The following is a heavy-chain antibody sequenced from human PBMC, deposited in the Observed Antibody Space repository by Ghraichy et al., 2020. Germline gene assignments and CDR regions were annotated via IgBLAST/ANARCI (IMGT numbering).Heavy chain of an antibody. CDR2: ITPYSGNT. Sequence: ASVKVSCKVSGYPFINYGINWVLQAPGQGLEWMGWITPYSGNTKYAQKFQGRVTLTKDTATSTAYMELRSLRSDDTAVYYCAKNGYCRSPICYMRDGVDVWGKGTTVTVSS. J-gene: IGHJ6*04. CDR1: GYPFINYG. D-gene: IGHD2-2*02. V-gene: IGHV1-18*01. CDR3: AKNGYCRSPICYMRDGVDV.